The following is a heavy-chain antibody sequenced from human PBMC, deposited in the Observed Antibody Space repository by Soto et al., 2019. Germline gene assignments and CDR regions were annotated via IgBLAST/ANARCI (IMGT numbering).Heavy chain of an antibody. CDR3: ARDTAYYYGSGTFDY. D-gene: IGHD3-10*01. J-gene: IGHJ4*02. V-gene: IGHV3-33*01. Sequence: VGSLRLSGAASGFTFSSYGMHWVRQAPGKGLEWVAVIWYDGSNKYYADSVKGRFTISRDNSKNTLYLQMNSLRAEDTAVYYCARDTAYYYGSGTFDYWGQGTLVTVSS. CDR2: IWYDGSNK. CDR1: GFTFSSYG.